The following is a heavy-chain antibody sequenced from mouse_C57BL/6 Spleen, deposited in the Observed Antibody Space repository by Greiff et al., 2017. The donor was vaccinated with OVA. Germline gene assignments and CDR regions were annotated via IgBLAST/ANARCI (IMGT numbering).Heavy chain of an antibody. CDR1: GYSFTDYN. J-gene: IGHJ2*01. V-gene: IGHV1-39*01. CDR3: AREGYSITTGGTFDY. Sequence: VQLQQSGPELVKPGASVKISCKASGYSFTDYNMNWVKQSNGKSLEWIGVINPNYGTTSYNQKFKGKATLTVDQSSSTAYMQLNSLTSDDSAVYYCAREGYSITTGGTFDYWGQGTTLTVSS. D-gene: IGHD1-1*01. CDR2: INPNYGTT.